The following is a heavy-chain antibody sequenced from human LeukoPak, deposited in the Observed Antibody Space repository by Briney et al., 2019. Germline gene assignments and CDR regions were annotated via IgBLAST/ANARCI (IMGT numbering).Heavy chain of an antibody. CDR3: AKDPNIGGVY. Sequence: GGSLRLSCAASGFNFSSYAMHWVRQAPGKGLDWVAVISDGGDDKFYTDSVKGRFSISRDNSKNTLYLQMNSLRAEDTAVYYCAKDPNIGGVYWGQGTLVTVSS. D-gene: IGHD5-12*01. V-gene: IGHV3-30*10. J-gene: IGHJ4*02. CDR1: GFNFSSYA. CDR2: ISDGGDDK.